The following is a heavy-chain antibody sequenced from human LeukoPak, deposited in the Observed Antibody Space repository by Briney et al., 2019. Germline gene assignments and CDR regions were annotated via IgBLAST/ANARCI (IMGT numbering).Heavy chain of an antibody. CDR3: AKSTSYLIVATVGFDY. CDR1: GFTFDDYA. V-gene: IGHV3-9*01. CDR2: ISWNSGSI. J-gene: IGHJ4*02. Sequence: PGGSLRLSCAASGFTFDDYAMHWVRQAPGKGLEWVSAISWNSGSIGYADSVKGRFTISRDNAKNSLYLQMNSLRAEDTALYYCAKSTSYLIVATVGFDYWGQGTLVTVSS. D-gene: IGHD5-12*01.